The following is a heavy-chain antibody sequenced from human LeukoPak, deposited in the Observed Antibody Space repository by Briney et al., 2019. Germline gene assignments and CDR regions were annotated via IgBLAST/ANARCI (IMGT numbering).Heavy chain of an antibody. V-gene: IGHV4-59*01. J-gene: IGHJ6*03. CDR1: GGSISSYY. CDR3: ARDRGDYDIAPYYYYYMDV. CDR2: IYYSGST. D-gene: IGHD3-22*01. Sequence: SETVSLTCTVSGGSISSYYWSWIRQPPGKGLEWIGYIYYSGSTNYNPSLKSRVTISVDTSKNQFSLKLSSVTAADTAVYYCARDRGDYDIAPYYYYYMDVWGKGTTVTVFS.